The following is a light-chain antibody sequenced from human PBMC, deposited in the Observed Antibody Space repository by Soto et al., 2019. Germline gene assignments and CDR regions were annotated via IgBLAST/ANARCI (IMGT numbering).Light chain of an antibody. CDR1: SSDVGGYNY. CDR2: DVS. V-gene: IGLV2-14*01. CDR3: SAYTSSSIVV. J-gene: IGLJ2*01. Sequence: QSALTQPASVSGSPGQSITISCTGTSSDVGGYNYVSWYQQHPGKAPKLMIYDVSNRPSWVSNRCSGSKSGNTASLTISGRQAEDGADYYCSAYTSSSIVVFGGGTKLTVL.